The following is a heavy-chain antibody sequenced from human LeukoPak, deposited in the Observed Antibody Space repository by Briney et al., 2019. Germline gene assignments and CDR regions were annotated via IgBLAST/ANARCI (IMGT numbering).Heavy chain of an antibody. CDR3: ASQPGAARSALFDP. V-gene: IGHV4-61*02. CDR2: IYTSGST. CDR1: GGSISSGSYY. J-gene: IGHJ5*02. Sequence: PSQTLSLTCTVSGGSISSGSYYWSWIRQPAGKGLEWIGRIYTSGSTNYNPSLKNRVTISVDTSKNQFSLKLSSVTAADTAVYYCASQPGAARSALFDPWGQGTLVTVSS. D-gene: IGHD3-3*01.